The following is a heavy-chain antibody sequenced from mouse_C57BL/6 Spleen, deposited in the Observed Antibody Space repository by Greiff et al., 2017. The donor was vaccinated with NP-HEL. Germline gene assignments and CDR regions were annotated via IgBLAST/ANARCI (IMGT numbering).Heavy chain of an antibody. CDR3: AREEEGLDY. J-gene: IGHJ2*01. V-gene: IGHV5-16*01. D-gene: IGHD3-3*01. CDR2: INYDGSST. CDR1: GFTFSDYY. Sequence: EVKLVESEGGLVQPGSSMKLSCTASGFTFSDYYMAWVRQVPEKGLEWVANINYDGSSTYYLDSLKSRFIISRDNAKNILYLQMSSLKSEDTATYYCAREEEGLDYWGQGTTLTVSS.